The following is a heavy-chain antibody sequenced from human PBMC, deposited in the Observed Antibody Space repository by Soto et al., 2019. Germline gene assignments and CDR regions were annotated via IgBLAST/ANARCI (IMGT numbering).Heavy chain of an antibody. D-gene: IGHD6-19*01. CDR1: GFTCSSCA. J-gene: IGHJ4*02. V-gene: IGHV3-23*01. CDR3: AKGYSSGWYDY. Sequence: PGGSLRVSCAAGGFTCSSCARSWVRQAPGKGVEWVSPISGSGGRTYYTDSVKGRLTISRDHSTNTLYLQMNSLRAEDTAVYYCAKGYSSGWYDYWGQGTLATVSS. CDR2: ISGSGGRT.